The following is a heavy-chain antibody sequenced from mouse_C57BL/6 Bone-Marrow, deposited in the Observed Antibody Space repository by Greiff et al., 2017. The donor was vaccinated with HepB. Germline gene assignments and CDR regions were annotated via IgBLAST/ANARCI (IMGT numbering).Heavy chain of an antibody. D-gene: IGHD3-3*01. CDR2: ISSGGSYT. J-gene: IGHJ2*01. V-gene: IGHV5-6*01. CDR3: ARPRGGY. CDR1: GFTFSSYG. Sequence: VQLKESGGDLVKPGGSLKLSCAASGFTFSSYGMSWVRQTPDKRLEWVATISSGGSYTYYPDSVKGRFTISRDNAKNTLYLQMSSLKSEDTAMYYCARPRGGYWGQGTTLTVSS.